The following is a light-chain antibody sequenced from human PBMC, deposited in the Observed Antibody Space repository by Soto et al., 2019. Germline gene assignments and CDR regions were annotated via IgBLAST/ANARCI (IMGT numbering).Light chain of an antibody. CDR1: TGSVTSGHY. V-gene: IGLV7-46*01. J-gene: IGLJ3*02. Sequence: QTVVTQEPSLTVSPGGTVTLTCGSNTGSVTSGHYPYWFQQKPGQVTRTLIYDTSNKHSWTPARFSGSLLGGKAALTLSGAVPEDEADYYCLLFYGTFKVFGGGTKLTVL. CDR3: LLFYGTFKV. CDR2: DTS.